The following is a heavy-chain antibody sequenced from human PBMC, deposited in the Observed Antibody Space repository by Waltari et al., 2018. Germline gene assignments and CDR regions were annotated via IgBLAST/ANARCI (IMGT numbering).Heavy chain of an antibody. Sequence: EVQLVESGGDLVQPGRSLRLSCTASGFTFGDYAMSWVRKAPGKGLEWVGFIRSKAYGATTEYAASVKGRFTISRDDSKSIAYLQMHSLKTEDTAVYYCTLQPLGRELPKAHDYWGQGTLVTVSS. J-gene: IGHJ4*02. D-gene: IGHD1-26*01. CDR1: GFTFGDYA. CDR2: IRSKAYGATT. V-gene: IGHV3-49*04. CDR3: TLQPLGRELPKAHDY.